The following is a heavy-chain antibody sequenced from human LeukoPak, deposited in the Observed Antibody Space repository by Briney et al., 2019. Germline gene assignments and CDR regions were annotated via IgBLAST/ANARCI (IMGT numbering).Heavy chain of an antibody. CDR3: ARRAQYSSSWYDIETYYYYYYMDV. Sequence: PSETLSLTCTVSGASISSSSYYWGWIRQPPGKGLELIGSIYYTGSTYYNPSLRSRVTISVDTSKNQFSLKLTSVTAADTAVYYCARRAQYSSSWYDIETYYYYYYMDVWGKGTTVTISS. CDR1: GASISSSSYY. CDR2: IYYTGST. V-gene: IGHV4-39*01. J-gene: IGHJ6*03. D-gene: IGHD6-13*01.